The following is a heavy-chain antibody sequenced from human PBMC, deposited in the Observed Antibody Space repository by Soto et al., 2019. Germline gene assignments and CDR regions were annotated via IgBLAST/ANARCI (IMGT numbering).Heavy chain of an antibody. CDR1: GGSISSSNW. Sequence: PSETLSLTCAVSGGSISSSNWWSWVRQPPGKGLEWIGETYHSVSTNYNPSLKSRVTISVDKSKNQFSLKLSSVTAADTAVYYCERRGYSGSLDYWGQRTLVTVSS. V-gene: IGHV4-4*02. J-gene: IGHJ4*02. CDR3: ERRGYSGSLDY. CDR2: TYHSVST. D-gene: IGHD5-12*01.